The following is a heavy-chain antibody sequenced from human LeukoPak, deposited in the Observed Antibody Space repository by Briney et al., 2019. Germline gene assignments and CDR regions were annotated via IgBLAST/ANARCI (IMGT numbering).Heavy chain of an antibody. V-gene: IGHV4-39*01. D-gene: IGHD2-2*01. CDR2: IYYSGST. CDR3: ARERINVVVPQPLYNWFDP. J-gene: IGHJ5*02. Sequence: PSETLSLTCTVSGGSISSSSYSWGWIRQPPGKGLEWIGSIYYSGSTYYNPSLKSRVTISVDTSKNQFSLKLSSVTAADTAVYYCARERINVVVPQPLYNWFDPWGQGTLVTVSS. CDR1: GGSISSSSYS.